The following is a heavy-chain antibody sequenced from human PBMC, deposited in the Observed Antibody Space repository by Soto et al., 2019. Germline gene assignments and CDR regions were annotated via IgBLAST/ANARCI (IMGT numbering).Heavy chain of an antibody. Sequence: QVQLVQSGAEVKTPGSSVKVSCKASGGTFSRYTISWVRQAPGHGLEWVGRIIPILGIANYAQKFQGRVTITADKSTSTAYMELSSLRSEDTAVDYCARFTPYDAFDIWGQGTMVTVSS. D-gene: IGHD2-15*01. V-gene: IGHV1-69*02. CDR2: IIPILGIA. J-gene: IGHJ3*02. CDR3: ARFTPYDAFDI. CDR1: GGTFSRYT.